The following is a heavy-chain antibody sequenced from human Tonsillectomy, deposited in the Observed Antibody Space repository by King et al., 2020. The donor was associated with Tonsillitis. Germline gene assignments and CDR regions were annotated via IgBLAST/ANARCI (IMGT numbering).Heavy chain of an antibody. CDR1: GDSVFSNSAA. V-gene: IGHV6-1*01. J-gene: IGHJ2*01. CDR3: ASSPTGGWGWYFDL. Sequence: VQLQESGPGLVKPSQTLSLTCAISGDSVFSNSAAWNWIRQSPSRGLEWLGRTYYRSKWFNDYSVSVKSRITVNPETSKNQFSLHLNSVTPDDTAVYYCASSPTGGWGWYFDLWGRGTLVTVSS. D-gene: IGHD7-27*01. CDR2: TYYRSKWFN.